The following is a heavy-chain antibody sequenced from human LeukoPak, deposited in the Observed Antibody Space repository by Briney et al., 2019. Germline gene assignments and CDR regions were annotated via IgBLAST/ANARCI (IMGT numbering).Heavy chain of an antibody. CDR3: ARGPNSTGWYPH. Sequence: SETLSLTCAVYGVSFSGYYWSWIRQPPGKGLEWIGSIYHSGSTYYNPSLMSRVTISVDTSKNQFSLKLTSVTAADAATYYCARGPNSTGWYPHWGQGTLVTVSS. CDR1: GVSFSGYY. D-gene: IGHD6-19*01. J-gene: IGHJ4*02. CDR2: IYHSGST. V-gene: IGHV4-34*01.